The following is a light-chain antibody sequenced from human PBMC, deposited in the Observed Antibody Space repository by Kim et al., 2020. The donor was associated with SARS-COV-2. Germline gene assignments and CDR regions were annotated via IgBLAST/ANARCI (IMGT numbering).Light chain of an antibody. CDR1: KSISSN. CDR2: AAS. CDR3: QQSYSTPRT. J-gene: IGKJ1*01. V-gene: IGKV1-39*01. Sequence: ASVGDSVTITCRASKSISSNLNWYQQKPGKAPKLLIYAASSLQSGVPSRFSGSGSGTDFTLTISSLQPEDFATYYCQQSYSTPRTFGQGTKVEVK.